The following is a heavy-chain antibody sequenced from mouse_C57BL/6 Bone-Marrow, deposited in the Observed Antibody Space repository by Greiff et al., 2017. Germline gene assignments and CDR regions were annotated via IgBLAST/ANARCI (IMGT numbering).Heavy chain of an antibody. D-gene: IGHD3-2*02. CDR3: ARWDSSGPFAY. Sequence: QVQLQQSGAELVKPGASVKLSCKASGYTFTSYWMHWVKQRPGQGLEWIGMIHPNSGSTNYNEKFKSKATLTVDKSSSTAYMQLSSLTSEDSAVYYCARWDSSGPFAYWGQGTLVTVSA. V-gene: IGHV1-64*01. CDR1: GYTFTSYW. CDR2: IHPNSGST. J-gene: IGHJ3*01.